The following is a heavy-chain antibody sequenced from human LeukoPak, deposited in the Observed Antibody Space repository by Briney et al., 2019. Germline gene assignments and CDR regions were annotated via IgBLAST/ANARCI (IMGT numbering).Heavy chain of an antibody. CDR1: GFTFSSYW. CDR2: ISSSSTYI. D-gene: IGHD3-22*01. Sequence: PGGSLRLSCAASGFTFSSYWMSWVRQAPGKGLEWVSSISSSSTYIYYADSVKGRFTISRDNAKNSLYLQMNSLRVEDTAVYYCARESDHYDSSGYYQGWFDPWGQGTLVTVSS. V-gene: IGHV3-21*01. J-gene: IGHJ5*02. CDR3: ARESDHYDSSGYYQGWFDP.